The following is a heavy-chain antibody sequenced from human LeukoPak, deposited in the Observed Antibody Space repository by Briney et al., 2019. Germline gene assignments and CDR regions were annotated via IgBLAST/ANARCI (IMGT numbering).Heavy chain of an antibody. CDR3: ARVQGGSQVRGVKGSY. V-gene: IGHV1-2*02. CDR1: GWTFIGYY. CDR2: INHRSGST. Sequence: GASVTVSCKASGWTFIGYYMHWVGQAPGQGLAWMGWINHRSGSTNDEQKLQGRVTMTRDTSISTAYMELSRLRSDATAVYYGARVQGGSQVRGVKGSYWGQGTLVTVSS. D-gene: IGHD3-10*01. J-gene: IGHJ4*02.